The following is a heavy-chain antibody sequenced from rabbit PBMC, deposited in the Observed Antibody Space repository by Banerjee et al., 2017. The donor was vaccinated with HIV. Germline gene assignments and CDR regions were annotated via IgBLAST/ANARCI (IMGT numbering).Heavy chain of an antibody. V-gene: IGHV1S43*01. D-gene: IGHD7-1*01. Sequence: QEQLVESGGGLVQPEGSLTLTCTASGFSFSSTYWICWVRQAPGKGLELIACIYTNSGSAWYASWVNGRFTISRSTSLSTVDLKMTSLTAADTATYFCGRGTAGYRYYLNLWGPGTLVTVS. CDR3: GRGTAGYRYYLNL. CDR2: IYTNSGSA. CDR1: GFSFSSTYW. J-gene: IGHJ4*01.